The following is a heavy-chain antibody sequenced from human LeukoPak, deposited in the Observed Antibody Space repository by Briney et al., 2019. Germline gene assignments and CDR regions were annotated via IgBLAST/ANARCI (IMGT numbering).Heavy chain of an antibody. V-gene: IGHV3-7*01. D-gene: IGHD1-1*01. CDR2: IKQDGSEK. CDR1: GFTFSSYW. Sequence: GGSLRLSCAASGFTFSSYWMSWVRQAPGKGLEWVANIKQDGSEKYYVDSVKGRFTISRDNAKNSLYLQMNSLRAEDTAVYYCARDRISYGTWFDPWGQGTLVTVSS. J-gene: IGHJ5*02. CDR3: ARDRISYGTWFDP.